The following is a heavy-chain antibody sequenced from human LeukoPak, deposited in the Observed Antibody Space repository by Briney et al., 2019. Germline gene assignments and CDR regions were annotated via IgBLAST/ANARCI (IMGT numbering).Heavy chain of an antibody. V-gene: IGHV3-66*01. CDR1: GFTFSSYA. J-gene: IGHJ3*02. D-gene: IGHD3-10*01. CDR3: ATDYGSGSYFSWDAFDI. CDR2: IYSGGST. Sequence: GGSLRLSCAASGFTFSSYAMSWVRQAPGKGLEWVSVIYSGGSTYYADSVKRRFTISRDNSKNTLYLQMNSLRAEDTAVYYCATDYGSGSYFSWDAFDIWGQGTMVTVSS.